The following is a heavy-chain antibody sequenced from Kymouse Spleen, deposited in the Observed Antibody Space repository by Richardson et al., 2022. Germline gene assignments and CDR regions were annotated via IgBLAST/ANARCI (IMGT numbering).Heavy chain of an antibody. D-gene: IGHD2-2*02. J-gene: IGHJ6*02. Sequence: QVQLQQWGAGLLKPSETLSLTCAVYGGSFSGYYWSWIRQPPGKGLEWIGEINHSGSTNYNPSLKSRVTISVDTSKNQFSLKLSSVTAADTAVYYCARGPIVVVPAASGSPLYYYGMDVWGQGTTVTVSS. CDR2: INHSGST. V-gene: IGHV4-34*01. CDR3: ARGPIVVVPAASGSPLYYYGMDV. CDR1: GGSFSGYY.